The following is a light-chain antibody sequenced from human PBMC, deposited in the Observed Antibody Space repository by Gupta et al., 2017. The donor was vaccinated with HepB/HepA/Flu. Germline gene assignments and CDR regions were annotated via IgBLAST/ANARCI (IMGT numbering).Light chain of an antibody. V-gene: IGKV3-11*01. CDR3: LQRSNWPT. Sequence: EIVLTQSPATLSLSPGERATLSCSASQRVENYLAWYQQKPGQAPRLLIYDAATIAPGIPARFSGSGSWTDFTLTMSSLEAEDFAVYFCLQRSNWPTFGRGTKVEIK. CDR1: QRVENY. J-gene: IGKJ4*01. CDR2: DAA.